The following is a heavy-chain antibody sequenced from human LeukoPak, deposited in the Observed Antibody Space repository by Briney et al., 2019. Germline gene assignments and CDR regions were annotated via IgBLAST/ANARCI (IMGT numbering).Heavy chain of an antibody. CDR1: GLTLRSFA. CDR2: ISGDGGST. D-gene: IGHD2-2*01. J-gene: IGHJ4*02. Sequence: PGGPLRLSCEVSGLTLRSFAMSWVCQPAGKGLEWVSAISGDGGSTEYADSVKGRFTISRDNSKNTVYLQMNSLRAGDTALYYCAAMTTAAANAFFYWGRGTVVTVSA. CDR3: AAMTTAAANAFFY. V-gene: IGHV3-23*01.